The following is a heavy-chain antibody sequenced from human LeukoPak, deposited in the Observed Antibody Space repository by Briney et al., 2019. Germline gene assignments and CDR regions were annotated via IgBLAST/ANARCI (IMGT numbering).Heavy chain of an antibody. Sequence: SETLSLTCTVSGGSISSHYWSWIRQPPGKGLEWIGYIYYSGSTNYNPSLKSRVTMSVDTSKNQFSLNLRSVTAADTAMYFCARHVYSYGLRDAFDIWGQGTRVTVSS. CDR1: GGSISSHY. V-gene: IGHV4-59*08. CDR2: IYYSGST. CDR3: ARHVYSYGLRDAFDI. J-gene: IGHJ3*02. D-gene: IGHD3-10*01.